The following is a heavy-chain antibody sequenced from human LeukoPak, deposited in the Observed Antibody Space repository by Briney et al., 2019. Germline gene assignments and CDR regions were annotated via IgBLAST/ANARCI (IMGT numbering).Heavy chain of an antibody. V-gene: IGHV1-18*01. Sequence: GASVTVSCKASGYTFTSYGISWVRQAPGQGLEWMGWISAYNGNTNYAQKLQGRVTMTTDTSTSTAYMELKSLRSDDTAVYYCAGPSYYYDSSGYDYWGQGTLVTVSS. D-gene: IGHD3-22*01. CDR1: GYTFTSYG. CDR2: ISAYNGNT. CDR3: AGPSYYYDSSGYDY. J-gene: IGHJ4*02.